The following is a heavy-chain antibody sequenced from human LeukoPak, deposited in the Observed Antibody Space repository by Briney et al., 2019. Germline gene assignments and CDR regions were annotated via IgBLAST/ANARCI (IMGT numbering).Heavy chain of an antibody. Sequence: GRSLRLSCAASGFTFSSYAMHWVRQAPGKGLEWVAVISYDGSNKYYADSVKGRFTISRDNSKNTLYLQMNSLRAEDTAVYYCARQAYPMVVAATIYYYYYMDVWGKGTTVTVSS. V-gene: IGHV3-30*04. CDR3: ARQAYPMVVAATIYYYYYMDV. D-gene: IGHD2-15*01. CDR2: ISYDGSNK. J-gene: IGHJ6*03. CDR1: GFTFSSYA.